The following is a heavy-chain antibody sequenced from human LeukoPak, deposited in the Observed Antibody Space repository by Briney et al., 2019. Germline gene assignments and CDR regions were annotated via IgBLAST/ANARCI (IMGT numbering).Heavy chain of an antibody. V-gene: IGHV3-30-3*01. CDR1: GFTFSSYA. J-gene: IGHJ4*02. CDR2: IPYDGSNK. D-gene: IGHD3-9*01. CDR3: AKEVYYDILTGSSPEDY. Sequence: GGSLRLSCAASGFTFSSYAMHWVRQAPGKGLEWVAVIPYDGSNKYYADSVKGRFTISRDNSKNTLYLQMNSLRAEDTAVYYCAKEVYYDILTGSSPEDYWGQGTLVTVSS.